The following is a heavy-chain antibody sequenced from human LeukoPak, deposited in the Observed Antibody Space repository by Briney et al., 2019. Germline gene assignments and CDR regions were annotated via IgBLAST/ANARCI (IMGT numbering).Heavy chain of an antibody. CDR3: ARQTISYGSYYFDY. Sequence: KPSETLSLTCTVCGGSISSSSYYWGWIHQPPGKGLEWIGSIYYGGSTYYNPSLKSRVTISVDTSKNQFSLKLSSVTAADTAVYYCARQTISYGSYYFDYWGQGTLVTVSS. CDR2: IYYGGST. D-gene: IGHD5-18*01. V-gene: IGHV4-39*01. CDR1: GGSISSSSYY. J-gene: IGHJ4*02.